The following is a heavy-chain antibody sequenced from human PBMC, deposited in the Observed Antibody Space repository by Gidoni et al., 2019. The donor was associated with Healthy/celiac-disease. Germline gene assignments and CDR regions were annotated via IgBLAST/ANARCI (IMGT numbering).Heavy chain of an antibody. Sequence: QVQLQQWGAGLLKPSETLSLTCAVYGGSFSGYYWSWIRQPPGKGLEWIGEINHSGSTNYNPSLKSRVTISVDTSKNQFSLKLSSVTAADTAVYYFARGSFGEFKNWGQGTLVTVSS. V-gene: IGHV4-34*01. J-gene: IGHJ4*02. D-gene: IGHD3-10*01. CDR1: GGSFSGYY. CDR2: INHSGST. CDR3: ARGSFGEFKN.